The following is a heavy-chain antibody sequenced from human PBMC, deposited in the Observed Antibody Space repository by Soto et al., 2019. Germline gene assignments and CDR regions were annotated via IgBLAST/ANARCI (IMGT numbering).Heavy chain of an antibody. V-gene: IGHV3-66*01. J-gene: IGHJ5*02. CDR2: IYSGGTT. CDR1: GFTFSSYA. CDR3: ARNGDSSDYRGWFDP. Sequence: GGSLRLSCAASGFTFSSYAMSWVRQAPGKGLEWVSVIYSGGTTYYADSVKGRFTISRDNSKNTLYLQMNSLRAEDTAVYYCARNGDSSDYRGWFDPWGQGTLVTVSS. D-gene: IGHD3-22*01.